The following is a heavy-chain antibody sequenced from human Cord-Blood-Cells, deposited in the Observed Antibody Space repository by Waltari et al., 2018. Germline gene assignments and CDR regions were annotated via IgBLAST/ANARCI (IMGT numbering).Heavy chain of an antibody. J-gene: IGHJ3*02. D-gene: IGHD5-18*01. V-gene: IGHV1-8*03. CDR3: VRGQEEGYSYGSDAFDI. CDR2: MNPNSGNT. CDR1: GYTFTSYD. Sequence: QVQLVQSGAEVKKPGASVKVSCKASGYTFTSYDINWVRQATGQGLEWMGWMNPNSGNTGHAQKFQGRVTITRNTSISTAYMELSNLRSEDTAVYYCVRGQEEGYSYGSDAFDIWGQGTMVTVSS.